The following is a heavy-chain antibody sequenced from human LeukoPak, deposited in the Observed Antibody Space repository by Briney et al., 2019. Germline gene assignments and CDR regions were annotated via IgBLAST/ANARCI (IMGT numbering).Heavy chain of an antibody. CDR2: ISAYNGNT. Sequence: RASVKVSCKASGYTFTAYYIHWVRQAPGQGLEWMGWISAYNGNTNYAQKLQGRVTMTTDTSTSTAYMELRSLRSDDTAVYYCARDRRIVGAPLDYWGQGTLVTVSS. CDR1: GYTFTAYY. D-gene: IGHD1-26*01. V-gene: IGHV1-18*04. CDR3: ARDRRIVGAPLDY. J-gene: IGHJ4*02.